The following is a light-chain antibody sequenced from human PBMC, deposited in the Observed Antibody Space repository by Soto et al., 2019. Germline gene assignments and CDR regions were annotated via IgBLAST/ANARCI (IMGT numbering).Light chain of an antibody. CDR2: DVS. CDR3: SSYTTTSTRV. CDR1: SSDIGAYNS. Sequence: QSVLTQPASVSASPGQSITIFCTGTSSDIGAYNSVSWYQQHPGTAPQLLIYDVSFRPSGISSRFSGSKSGNTASLTISGLQAEDEADYYCSSYTTTSTRVFGGGTKLTVL. V-gene: IGLV2-14*03. J-gene: IGLJ2*01.